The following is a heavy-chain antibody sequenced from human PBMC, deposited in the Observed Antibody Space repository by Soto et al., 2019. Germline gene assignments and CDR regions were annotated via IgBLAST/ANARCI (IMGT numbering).Heavy chain of an antibody. D-gene: IGHD3-10*01. CDR3: ATGSPYYYGSGGMWDS. CDR2: INHSGAT. CDR1: GGSMSSPNW. J-gene: IGHJ4*02. Sequence: QVRLQESGPGLVKPSGTLSLTCLVSGGSMSSPNWWTWVRQAPVKGLEWIAEINHSGATNYSPSLQSRAVISIDKSNNQFSLQLTSVTAADTAVYYCATGSPYYYGSGGMWDSWGRGALVTVSS. V-gene: IGHV4-4*02.